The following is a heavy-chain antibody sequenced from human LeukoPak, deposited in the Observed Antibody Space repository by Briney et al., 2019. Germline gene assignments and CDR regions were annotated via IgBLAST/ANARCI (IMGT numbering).Heavy chain of an antibody. CDR1: GYTFTSYG. D-gene: IGHD3-22*01. CDR3: ARVGGEGTYYYDSSGPIDY. J-gene: IGHJ4*02. CDR2: ISAYNGNT. V-gene: IGHV1-18*01. Sequence: ASVKASCKASGYTFTSYGISWVRQAPGQGLEWMGWISAYNGNTNYAQKLQGRVTMTTDASTSTAYMELRSLRSDDTAVYYCARVGGEGTYYYDSSGPIDYWGQGTLVTVSS.